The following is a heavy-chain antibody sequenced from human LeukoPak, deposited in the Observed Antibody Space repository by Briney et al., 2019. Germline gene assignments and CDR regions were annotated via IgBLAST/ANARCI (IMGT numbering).Heavy chain of an antibody. J-gene: IGHJ3*02. CDR3: ARDPKPVYSSGWTGAFDI. CDR1: GFTFSSYW. D-gene: IGHD6-19*01. CDR2: INWNGGST. Sequence: PGGSLRLSCAASGFTFSSYWMSWVRQAPGKGLEWVSGINWNGGSTGYADSVKGRFTISRDNAKNSLYLQMNSLRAEDTALYYCARDPKPVYSSGWTGAFDIWGQGTMVTVSS. V-gene: IGHV3-20*04.